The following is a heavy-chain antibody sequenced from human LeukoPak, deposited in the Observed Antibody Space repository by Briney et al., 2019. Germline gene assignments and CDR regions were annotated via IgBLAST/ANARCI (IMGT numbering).Heavy chain of an antibody. J-gene: IGHJ6*03. D-gene: IGHD3-3*01. CDR3: ARSNDFWSGYYYYYYYRDV. V-gene: IGHV1-69*05. CDR1: GRTFTSYA. CDR2: IIPIFGTA. Sequence: ASVKVSCKASGRTFTSYAISWARQAPGQGLEWMGGIIPIFGTANYAQKFQGRVTITTDESTSTAYMELSSLRSEDTAVYYCARSNDFWSGYYYYYYYRDVWGKGTTVTVSS.